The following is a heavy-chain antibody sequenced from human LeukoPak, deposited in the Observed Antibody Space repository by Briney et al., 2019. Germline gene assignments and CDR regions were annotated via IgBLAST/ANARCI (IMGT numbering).Heavy chain of an antibody. CDR3: AKPYPPIVVVPAATTLGY. Sequence: GGSLRLSCAASGFTFSSYGMHWVRQAPGKGLEWVAFIRYDGSNKYYADSVKGRFTISRDNSKNTLYLQMNSLRAEDTAVYYCAKPYPPIVVVPAATTLGYWGQGTLVTVSS. J-gene: IGHJ4*02. CDR2: IRYDGSNK. V-gene: IGHV3-30*02. CDR1: GFTFSSYG. D-gene: IGHD2-2*01.